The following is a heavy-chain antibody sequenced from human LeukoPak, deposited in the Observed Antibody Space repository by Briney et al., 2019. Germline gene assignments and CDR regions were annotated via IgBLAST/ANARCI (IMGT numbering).Heavy chain of an antibody. Sequence: PSETLSLTCTVSGDSTSNFYWNWIRQSPGEGLEWIGNIHYSGSSVYNPSLKSRGTISIDTSRRQFFLNLNSVTAADTAVYFCALAPNSNWFDFWGPGTLVTVSS. D-gene: IGHD2-8*01. CDR2: IHYSGSS. J-gene: IGHJ5*01. V-gene: IGHV4-59*03. CDR3: ALAPNSNWFDF. CDR1: GDSTSNFY.